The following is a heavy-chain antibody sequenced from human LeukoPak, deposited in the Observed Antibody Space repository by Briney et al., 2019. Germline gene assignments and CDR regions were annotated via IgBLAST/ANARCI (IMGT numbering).Heavy chain of an antibody. CDR1: GGSFSGYD. V-gene: IGHV4-34*01. CDR2: INHSGST. D-gene: IGHD2-2*01. CDR3: ARIAPAAIRPDYFDY. J-gene: IGHJ4*02. Sequence: SETLSLTCAVYGGSFSGYDWSWIRQPPGKGLEWIGEINHSGSTNYNPSLKSRVTISVDTSKNQFSLKLSSVTAADTAAYYCARIAPAAIRPDYFDYWGQGTLVTVSS.